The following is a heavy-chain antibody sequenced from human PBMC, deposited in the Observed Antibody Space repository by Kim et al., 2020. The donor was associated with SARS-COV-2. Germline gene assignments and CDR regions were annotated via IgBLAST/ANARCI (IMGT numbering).Heavy chain of an antibody. D-gene: IGHD2-2*01. CDR2: IGWRSDNI. Sequence: GGSLRLSCAASGFTFDAYAMHWVRQAPGKGLEWVAGIGWRSDNIYYADSVQGRFTISRDNAKKSLFLQMTGLRTEDTAVYYCAKDLSGVDCTSTTCYSYGMYVWGQGTTVIVSS. V-gene: IGHV3-9*01. CDR3: AKDLSGVDCTSTTCYSYGMYV. J-gene: IGHJ6*02. CDR1: GFTFDAYA.